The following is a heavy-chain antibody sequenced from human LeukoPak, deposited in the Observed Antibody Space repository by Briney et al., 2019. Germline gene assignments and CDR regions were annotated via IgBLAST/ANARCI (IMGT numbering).Heavy chain of an antibody. D-gene: IGHD3-3*01. CDR1: GYTFTSYG. CDR2: ISAYNGNT. J-gene: IGHJ5*02. Sequence: GASVKVSCKASGYTFTSYGISWVRQAPGQGLEWMGWISAYNGNTNYAQKLQGRVTMTTDTSTSTAYMELRSLRSDDTAVYYCARTFTIFGVAEPYQFDPWGQGTLVTVSS. CDR3: ARTFTIFGVAEPYQFDP. V-gene: IGHV1-18*01.